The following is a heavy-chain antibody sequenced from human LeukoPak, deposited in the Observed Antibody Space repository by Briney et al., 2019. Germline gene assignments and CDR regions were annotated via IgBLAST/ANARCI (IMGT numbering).Heavy chain of an antibody. V-gene: IGHV3-23*01. Sequence: PGGSLRLSCAASGFTFSSYGMSWVRQAPGKGLEWVSAISGSGGSTYYADSVKGRFTISRDNSKNTLYLQMNSLRAEDTAVYYCATLLGQLNPNNWFDPWGQGTLVTVSS. J-gene: IGHJ5*02. CDR2: ISGSGGST. D-gene: IGHD6-6*01. CDR1: GFTFSSYG. CDR3: ATLLGQLNPNNWFDP.